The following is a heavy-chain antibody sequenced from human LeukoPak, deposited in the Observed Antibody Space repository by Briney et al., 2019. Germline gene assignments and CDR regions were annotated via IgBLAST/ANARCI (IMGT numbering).Heavy chain of an antibody. Sequence: SESLSLTCAVSGDSISSYYWIWIRQPTGKGLEWIGRIYTSGSTNYNPSLKSRVTMSVDTSKNQFSLKLSSVTAADTAVYYCARKFRRSWNDPWDQRTLVTVSS. V-gene: IGHV4-4*07. CDR3: ARKFRRSWNDP. J-gene: IGHJ5*02. CDR1: GDSISSYY. D-gene: IGHD6-13*01. CDR2: IYTSGST.